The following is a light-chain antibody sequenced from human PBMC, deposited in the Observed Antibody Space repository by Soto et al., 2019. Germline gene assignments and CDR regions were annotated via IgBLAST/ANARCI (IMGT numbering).Light chain of an antibody. CDR3: QQYHNYPWT. V-gene: IGKV1-5*03. J-gene: IGKJ1*01. CDR1: ARMRDY. Sequence: DIQMTQSPSTLSGSIGDRVTITCRASARMRDYLAWYQQKPGKAPNLLIYRTSRLESGVPSRFSGSGSGTEFTLTISSMQPDDFATYYCQQYHNYPWTFGQGTKVEFK. CDR2: RTS.